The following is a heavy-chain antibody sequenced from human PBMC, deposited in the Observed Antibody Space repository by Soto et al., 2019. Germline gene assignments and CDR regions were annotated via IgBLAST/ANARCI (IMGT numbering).Heavy chain of an antibody. CDR1: GGPISSSSFY. D-gene: IGHD6-19*01. Sequence: PSGTLSLTCTASGGPISSSSFYWGWNRQPPGKRLEWSGSIYYSGSTYYNPSLKSRVTISVDTSKNQFSLKLRTVTAADTAVYYCARHQRSGWHERTRWYFDLLGRGTLVTVSS. CDR3: ARHQRSGWHERTRWYFDL. CDR2: IYYSGST. V-gene: IGHV4-39*01. J-gene: IGHJ2*01.